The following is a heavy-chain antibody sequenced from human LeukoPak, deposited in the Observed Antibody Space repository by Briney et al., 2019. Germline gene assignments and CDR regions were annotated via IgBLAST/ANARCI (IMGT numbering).Heavy chain of an antibody. D-gene: IGHD6-13*01. CDR1: GGTFSSYA. V-gene: IGHV1-69*05. Sequence: SVKVSCKASGGTFSSYAISWVRQAPGQGLEWMGGIIPIFGTANYAQKFQGRVTMTRNTSISTAYMELSSLRSEDTAVYYCARVIAGIDAFDIWGQGTMVTVSS. J-gene: IGHJ3*02. CDR3: ARVIAGIDAFDI. CDR2: IIPIFGTA.